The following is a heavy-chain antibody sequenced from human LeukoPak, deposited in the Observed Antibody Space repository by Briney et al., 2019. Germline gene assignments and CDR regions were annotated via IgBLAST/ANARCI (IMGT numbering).Heavy chain of an antibody. CDR3: AREDSMAGGDYFDY. D-gene: IGHD2/OR15-2a*01. Sequence: GSLRLSCAASGFTFSSYAMHWVRQAPGKGLEWVAVISYDGSNKYYADSVKGRFTISRDNSKNTLYLQMNSLRAEDTAVYYCAREDSMAGGDYFDYWGQGTLVTVSS. CDR2: ISYDGSNK. V-gene: IGHV3-30-3*01. J-gene: IGHJ4*02. CDR1: GFTFSSYA.